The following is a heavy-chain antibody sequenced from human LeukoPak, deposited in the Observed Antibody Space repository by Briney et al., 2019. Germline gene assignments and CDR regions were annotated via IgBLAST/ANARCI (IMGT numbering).Heavy chain of an antibody. CDR1: GGSISSGSYY. J-gene: IGHJ4*02. D-gene: IGHD6-13*01. Sequence: SETLSLTCTVSGGSISSGSYYWSWIRQPAGKGLEWIGRIYTSGSTNYNPSLKSRVTISVDTSKNQFSLKLSSVTAADTAVYYCARNGFGSSWPLPFDYWGQGTLVTVSS. CDR3: ARNGFGSSWPLPFDY. V-gene: IGHV4-61*02. CDR2: IYTSGST.